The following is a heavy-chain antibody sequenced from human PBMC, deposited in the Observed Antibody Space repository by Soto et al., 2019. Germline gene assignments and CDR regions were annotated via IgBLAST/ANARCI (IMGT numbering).Heavy chain of an antibody. CDR3: ARVDYDYVWGTRRHFDY. CDR1: GGTFSSYA. Sequence: QVQLVQSGAEVKKRGSSVKVSCKASGGTFSSYAISWVRQAPGQGLEWMGGNIPIFGTANYAQKFQGRVTIIVDNSPSTAFMELSSLRSEDTAVYYCARVDYDYVWGTRRHFDYWGQGTLVTVSS. V-gene: IGHV1-69*06. J-gene: IGHJ4*02. CDR2: NIPIFGTA. D-gene: IGHD3-16*01.